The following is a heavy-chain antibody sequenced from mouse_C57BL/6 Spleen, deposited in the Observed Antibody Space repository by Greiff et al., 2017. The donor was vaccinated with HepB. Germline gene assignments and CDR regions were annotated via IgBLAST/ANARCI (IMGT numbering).Heavy chain of an antibody. CDR1: GFTFSSYA. CDR3: TREAPQYYGSSYVGYVDV. D-gene: IGHD1-1*01. J-gene: IGHJ1*03. Sequence: EVKLVESGEGLVKPGGSLKLSCAASGFTFSSYAMSWVRQTPEKRLEWVAYISSGGDYIYYADTVKGRFTISRDNARNTLYLQMSSLKSEDTAMYYCTREAPQYYGSSYVGYVDVWGTGTTVTVSS. V-gene: IGHV5-9-1*02. CDR2: ISSGGDYI.